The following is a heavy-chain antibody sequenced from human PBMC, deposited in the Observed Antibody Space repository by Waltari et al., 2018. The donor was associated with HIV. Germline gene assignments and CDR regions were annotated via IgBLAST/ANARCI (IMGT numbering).Heavy chain of an antibody. V-gene: IGHV2-5*02. CDR3: AHRGPKVLPNFDWLPFDP. CDR1: GFSLNTPEVG. Sequence: QITLRESGPTLVKPTQTLTPTCTFSGFSLNTPEVGVGWIRQPPGKALEWLGVIYWDDDRRYSPSLKNRLTITKYTSRNQVVLSMTNMGPEDTATYYCAHRGPKVLPNFDWLPFDPWGQGTLVIVSS. CDR2: IYWDDDR. D-gene: IGHD3-9*01. J-gene: IGHJ5*02.